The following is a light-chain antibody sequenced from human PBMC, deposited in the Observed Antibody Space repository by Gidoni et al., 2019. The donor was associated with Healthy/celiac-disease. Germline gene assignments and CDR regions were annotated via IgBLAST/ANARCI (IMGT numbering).Light chain of an antibody. Sequence: ELVMTQSPATLSVSPGERATLSCRAGQSVSINLAWYQHKPGQAPRLLIYGASTRATGIPARFSGSGSGTEFTLTISSLQSEDFAVYYCQQYNNWPRLTFGGGTKVEIK. V-gene: IGKV3-15*01. CDR3: QQYNNWPRLT. CDR1: QSVSIN. CDR2: GAS. J-gene: IGKJ4*01.